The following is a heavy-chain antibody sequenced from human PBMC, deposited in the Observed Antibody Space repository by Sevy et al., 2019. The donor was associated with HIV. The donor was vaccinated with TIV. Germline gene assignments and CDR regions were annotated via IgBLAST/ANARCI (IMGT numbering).Heavy chain of an antibody. Sequence: GGSLRLSCAASGFTFSSYGMLWVRQAPGKGLEWVAVISYDGSDKFYADSVKGRFTISRDNSKNTVYLQMNSLGPEDAAVYYCAKDLLGDYYDSSGVLDYWGQGTLVTVSS. J-gene: IGHJ4*02. CDR2: ISYDGSDK. CDR3: AKDLLGDYYDSSGVLDY. V-gene: IGHV3-30*18. CDR1: GFTFSSYG. D-gene: IGHD3-22*01.